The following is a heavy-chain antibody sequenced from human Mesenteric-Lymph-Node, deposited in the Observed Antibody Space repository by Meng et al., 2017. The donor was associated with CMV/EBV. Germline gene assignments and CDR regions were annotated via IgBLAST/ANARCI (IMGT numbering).Heavy chain of an antibody. V-gene: IGHV7-4-1*02. Sequence: SCKASGYSVTSSAIIWVRQAPGQGLEWMGWINTNTGNPTYAQGFTGRFVFSLDTSVSTAYLQISSLKGEDTAVYYCARDLTAAGYFDYWGQGTLVTVSS. D-gene: IGHD6-13*01. CDR3: ARDLTAAGYFDY. J-gene: IGHJ4*02. CDR2: INTNTGNP. CDR1: GYSVTSSA.